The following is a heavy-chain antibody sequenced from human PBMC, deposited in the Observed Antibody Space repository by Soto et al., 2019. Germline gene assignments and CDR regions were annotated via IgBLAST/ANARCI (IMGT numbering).Heavy chain of an antibody. V-gene: IGHV3-23*01. Sequence: EVQLLESGGGLVQPGGSLRLSCAASGFTFSSYAMSWVRQAPGKGLEWVSAISGSGGSTYYADSVKGRFTISRDKSKNTLYLQMISVRAEDTAVYYCVLWPPYYFDYWGQGTLVTVSS. D-gene: IGHD3-10*01. J-gene: IGHJ4*02. CDR2: ISGSGGST. CDR1: GFTFSSYA. CDR3: VLWPPYYFDY.